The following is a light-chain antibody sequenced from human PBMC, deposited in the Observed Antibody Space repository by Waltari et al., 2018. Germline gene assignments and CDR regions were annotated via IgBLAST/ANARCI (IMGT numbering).Light chain of an antibody. V-gene: IGLV1-40*01. CDR1: SSNIGARFD. J-gene: IGLJ2*01. CDR2: GNS. Sequence: QSVLTQPPSVSGAPGQRVTISCTGSSSNIGARFDVHWYQHLPGTSPKLLIDGNSNRPAGVPDRFSGSQSGTSASLAITGLQAEDEATYYCQSYDSGLSVVFGGGTKLTVL. CDR3: QSYDSGLSVV.